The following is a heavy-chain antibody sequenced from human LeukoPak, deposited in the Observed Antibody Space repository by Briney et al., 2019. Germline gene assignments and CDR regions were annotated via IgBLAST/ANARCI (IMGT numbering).Heavy chain of an antibody. CDR1: GYSFISYD. CDR3: ARVVPPLSKPTGGRFEDC. CDR2: MNPNSGKT. Sequence: ASVKVSCKASGYSFISYDINWVRQASGQGLEWMGWMNPNSGKTGYAQQFQGRLSITRDTSISTAYMELRSLTSDDTAVYYCARVVPPLSKPTGGRFEDCWGQGTLVTVSS. D-gene: IGHD2-15*01. V-gene: IGHV1-8*03. J-gene: IGHJ4*02.